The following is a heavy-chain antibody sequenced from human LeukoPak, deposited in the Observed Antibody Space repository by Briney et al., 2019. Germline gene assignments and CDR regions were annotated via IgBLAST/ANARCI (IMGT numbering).Heavy chain of an antibody. D-gene: IGHD3-22*01. J-gene: IGHJ3*02. V-gene: IGHV3-21*01. CDR1: GFTFSSYS. CDR2: ISSSSYI. Sequence: GGSLRLSCAASGFTFSSYSMNWVRQAPGKGLEWVSSISSSSYIYYADSVKGRFTISRDNAKNSLYLQMNSLRAEDTAVYYCARVDSSGYYLVGACDIWGQGTMVTVSS. CDR3: ARVDSSGYYLVGACDI.